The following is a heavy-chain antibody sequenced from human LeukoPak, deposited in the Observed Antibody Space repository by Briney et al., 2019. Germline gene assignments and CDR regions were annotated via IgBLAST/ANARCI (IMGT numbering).Heavy chain of an antibody. J-gene: IGHJ3*02. CDR3: ARVVPFGDYVSAFDI. Sequence: SETLSLTCTVSGGSISSGGYSWSWIRQHPGKGLEWIGYIYYSGSTYYNPSLKSRVTISVDTSKNQFSLKLSSVTAADTAVYYCARVVPFGDYVSAFDIWGQGTMVTVSS. D-gene: IGHD4-17*01. CDR1: GGSISSGGYS. CDR2: IYYSGST. V-gene: IGHV4-31*03.